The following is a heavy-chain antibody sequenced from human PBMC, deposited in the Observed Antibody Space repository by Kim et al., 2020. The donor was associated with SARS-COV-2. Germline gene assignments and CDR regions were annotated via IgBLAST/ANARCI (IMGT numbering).Heavy chain of an antibody. CDR3: ARGEGDGYNIDY. V-gene: IGHV3-30-3*01. D-gene: IGHD5-12*01. Sequence: GGSLRLSCAASGFTFSSYAMHWVRQAPGKGLEWVAVISYDGSNKYYADSVKGRFTISRDNSKNTLYLQMNSLRAEDKDVYYCARGEGDGYNIDYWGQGTLVTVSS. CDR1: GFTFSSYA. J-gene: IGHJ4*02. CDR2: ISYDGSNK.